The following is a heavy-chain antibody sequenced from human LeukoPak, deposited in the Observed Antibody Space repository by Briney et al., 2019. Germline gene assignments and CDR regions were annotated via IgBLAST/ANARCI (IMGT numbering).Heavy chain of an antibody. CDR2: FDPEDGET. D-gene: IGHD6-19*01. J-gene: IGHJ5*02. CDR3: ATVGGSGQWLPDWFDP. Sequence: ASVKVSCKVSGYTLTELSMHWVRQAPGKGLEWMGGFDPEDGETIYAQKFQGRVTMTEDTSTDTAYMELSSLRSEDTAVYYCATVGGSGQWLPDWFDPWGQGTLVTVSS. CDR1: GYTLTELS. V-gene: IGHV1-24*01.